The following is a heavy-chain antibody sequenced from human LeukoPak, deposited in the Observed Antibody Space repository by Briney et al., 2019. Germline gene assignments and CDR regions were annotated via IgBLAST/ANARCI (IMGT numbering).Heavy chain of an antibody. CDR3: ARASVIHAAVDY. J-gene: IGHJ4*02. CDR2: IYYSGST. Sequence: PSETLSLTCTVSGGSISSYYWSWIRQPPGKGLEWIGYIYYSGSTNYNPSLKSRVTISVDTSKNQFSLKLSSVTAADTAVFYCARASVIHAAVDYWGQGTLVTVSS. CDR1: GGSISSYY. D-gene: IGHD6-13*01. V-gene: IGHV4-59*01.